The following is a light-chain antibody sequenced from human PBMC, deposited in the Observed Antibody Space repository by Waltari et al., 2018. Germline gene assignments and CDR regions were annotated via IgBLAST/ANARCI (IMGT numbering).Light chain of an antibody. J-gene: IGLJ2*01. CDR3: QSYDTSLSVV. Sequence: QSVLTQPPSVSGAPGQRVTIPCTGGGSNTGAGSAVHWYRQLPGKAPELLIDGVNKRPSGVPDRFFGSLSGTSASLAITGLQAEDEADYYCQSYDTSLSVVFGGGTKLTV. V-gene: IGLV1-40*01. CDR1: GSNTGAGSA. CDR2: GVN.